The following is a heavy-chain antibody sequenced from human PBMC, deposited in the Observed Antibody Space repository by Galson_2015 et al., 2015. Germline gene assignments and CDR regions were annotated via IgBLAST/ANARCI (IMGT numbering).Heavy chain of an antibody. D-gene: IGHD6-19*01. Sequence: QSGAEVTKPGESLKISCKGSRYSFSNYWIGWVRQMPGKGLEWMGIIYPDDSETRYSPSFQGQVTISADKSISTAYLQWSSLKASDTAMYYCTRHHYSSGWYEATFDHWGQGTLVTVSS. J-gene: IGHJ4*02. V-gene: IGHV5-51*01. CDR2: IYPDDSET. CDR1: RYSFSNYW. CDR3: TRHHYSSGWYEATFDH.